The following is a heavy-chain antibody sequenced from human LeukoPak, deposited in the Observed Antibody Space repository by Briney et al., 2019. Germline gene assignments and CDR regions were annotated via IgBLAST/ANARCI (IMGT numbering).Heavy chain of an antibody. D-gene: IGHD6-13*01. V-gene: IGHV3-30*18. CDR3: AKDRYSGLNTIDY. CDR2: ISYDGSYK. Sequence: GGSLRLSCAASGFTFSSYAMTWVRQAPGKGLEWVAVISYDGSYKFYADSVKGRFTISRDNSKSTLYLQMNSLRAEDTAVYYCAKDRYSGLNTIDYWGQGTLVTVSS. J-gene: IGHJ4*02. CDR1: GFTFSSYA.